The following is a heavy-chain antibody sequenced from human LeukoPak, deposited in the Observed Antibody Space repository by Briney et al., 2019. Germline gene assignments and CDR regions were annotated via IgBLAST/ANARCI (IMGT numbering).Heavy chain of an antibody. V-gene: IGHV4-59*08. Sequence: PSETLSPTCTVSGASISGSYWSWIRRPPGKGLEWIGYVYYRGSTKYNPSLNSRVTVSLDTTKNQFSLKLSPVTAADTAMYFCARYDIVTGSYDAFDIWGRGTMVTVSS. J-gene: IGHJ3*02. CDR3: ARYDIVTGSYDAFDI. CDR2: VYYRGST. D-gene: IGHD3-9*01. CDR1: GASISGSY.